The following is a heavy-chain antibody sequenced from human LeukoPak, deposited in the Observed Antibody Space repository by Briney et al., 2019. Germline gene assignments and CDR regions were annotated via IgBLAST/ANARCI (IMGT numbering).Heavy chain of an antibody. D-gene: IGHD6-13*01. V-gene: IGHV3-30-3*01. CDR1: GFTFSSYA. J-gene: IGHJ4*02. CDR2: ISYDGSNK. Sequence: GGSLRLSCAASGFTFSSYAMHWVRQAPCKGLEWVVVISYDGSNKYYADSVKGRFTISRDNSKNTLYLQMNSLRAEDTAVYYCARGGSSSWSFDYWGQGTLVTVSS. CDR3: ARGGSSSWSFDY.